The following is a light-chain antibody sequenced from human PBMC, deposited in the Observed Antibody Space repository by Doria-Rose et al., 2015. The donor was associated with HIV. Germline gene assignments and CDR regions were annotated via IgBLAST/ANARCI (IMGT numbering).Light chain of an antibody. CDR2: DGS. J-gene: IGKJ1*01. V-gene: IGKV3-20*01. CDR1: QRFSSTY. Sequence: EIVMTQSPGTLSLSPGERATLSCRASQRFSSTYLAWYQQQPGQAHSLLIYDGSTRATGIPDRFSASGSGTDFTLTINRLEPEDFALYYCHRYGTSWTFGQGTKVEI. CDR3: HRYGTSWT.